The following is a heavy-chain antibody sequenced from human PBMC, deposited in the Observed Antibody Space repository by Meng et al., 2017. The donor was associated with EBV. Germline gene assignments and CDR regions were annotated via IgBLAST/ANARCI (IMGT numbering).Heavy chain of an antibody. CDR3: ARDGRLYDTPSPFDY. V-gene: IGHV1-18*01. Sequence: QVQLVEFGRWVKKPGASVKVSCKASGYTFTSYGISWVRQAPGQGLEWMGWISAYNGNTNYAQKLQGRVTMTTDTSTSTAYMELRSLRSDDTAVYYCARDGRLYDTPSPFDYWGQGTLVTVSS. J-gene: IGHJ4*02. D-gene: IGHD3-22*01. CDR1: GYTFTSYG. CDR2: ISAYNGNT.